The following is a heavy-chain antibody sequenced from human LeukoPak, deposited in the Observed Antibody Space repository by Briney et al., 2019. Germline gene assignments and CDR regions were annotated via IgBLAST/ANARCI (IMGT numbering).Heavy chain of an antibody. CDR2: ISYDGSNE. CDR3: ARDGDAGTNPID. CDR1: GFTFNNYA. J-gene: IGHJ4*02. V-gene: IGHV3-30-3*01. D-gene: IGHD3-10*01. Sequence: GGSLRLSCAAAGFTFNNYARHWARQAPGKGLEWVALISYDGSNEYYADSVKGRFTISRDNSKNSLYLQMNSLRVEDTALYYCARDGDAGTNPIDWGQGTLVTVSS.